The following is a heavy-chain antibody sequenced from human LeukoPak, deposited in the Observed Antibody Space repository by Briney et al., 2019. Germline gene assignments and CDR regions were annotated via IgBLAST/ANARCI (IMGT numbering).Heavy chain of an antibody. CDR1: GGSISSSSYY. CDR3: ARERLSGSYQRDAFDI. Sequence: RPSENLSLTCTVSGGSISSSSYYWGWIRQPPGKGLEWIGSIYYSGSTYYNPSLKSRVTISVDTSKNQFSLKLSSVTAADTAVYYCARERLSGSYQRDAFDIWGQGTMVTVSS. CDR2: IYYSGST. V-gene: IGHV4-39*07. D-gene: IGHD1-26*01. J-gene: IGHJ3*02.